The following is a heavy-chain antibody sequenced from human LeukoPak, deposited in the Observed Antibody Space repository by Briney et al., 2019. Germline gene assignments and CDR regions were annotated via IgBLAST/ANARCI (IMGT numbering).Heavy chain of an antibody. V-gene: IGHV1-18*01. Sequence: ASVKVSCKASGYTFTSYGISWVRQAPGQGLEWMGWISAYNGNTNYAQKLQGRVTMTTDTSTSTAYMELRSLRSDDTAVYYCAGPNDYGDYYYYGMDVWGQGTTVTVSS. D-gene: IGHD4-17*01. CDR1: GYTFTSYG. CDR3: AGPNDYGDYYYYGMDV. CDR2: ISAYNGNT. J-gene: IGHJ6*02.